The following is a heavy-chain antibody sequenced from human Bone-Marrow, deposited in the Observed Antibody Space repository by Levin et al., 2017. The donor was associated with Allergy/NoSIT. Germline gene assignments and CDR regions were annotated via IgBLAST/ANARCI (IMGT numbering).Heavy chain of an antibody. CDR1: GFTFSNYV. V-gene: IGHV3-23*01. CDR3: AKLPYGDYGSFDY. J-gene: IGHJ4*02. D-gene: IGHD4-17*01. Sequence: QPGESLKISCVVSGFTFSNYVMSWVRQAPGKGLEWVSGISPTGGSTYYADSVKGRFTISRDNSRNTLYLQMNSLRAEDTAVYCCAKLPYGDYGSFDYWGQGTLVTVSS. CDR2: ISPTGGST.